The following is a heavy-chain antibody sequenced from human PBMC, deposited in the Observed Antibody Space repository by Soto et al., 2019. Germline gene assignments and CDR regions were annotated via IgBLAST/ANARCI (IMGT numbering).Heavy chain of an antibody. V-gene: IGHV3-23*01. D-gene: IGHD3-16*01. Sequence: GGSLRLSCAASGFTFSNYAMSWVRQAPGKGLEWVSVISGSGGSTYYADSVKGRLTIFRDNSKNALDLKMGSLKAEDTAVYYCAKGRDNIWGTYCDSCPDYCGQGTPVTVSS. J-gene: IGHJ4*02. CDR2: ISGSGGST. CDR1: GFTFSNYA. CDR3: AKGRDNIWGTYCDSCPDY.